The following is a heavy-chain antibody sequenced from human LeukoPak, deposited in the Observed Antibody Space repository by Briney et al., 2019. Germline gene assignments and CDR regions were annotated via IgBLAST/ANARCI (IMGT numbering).Heavy chain of an antibody. D-gene: IGHD5-18*01. Sequence: GGSLRLSCAASGFTVSSNYMSWVRQAPGKGLEWVSVIYSGGSTYYADSVKGRFTISRDNSKNTLYLQMNSLRAEDTAVYYCARERGYSYGIDYWCQGTLVTVSS. V-gene: IGHV3-53*01. CDR1: GFTVSSNY. CDR2: IYSGGST. J-gene: IGHJ4*02. CDR3: ARERGYSYGIDY.